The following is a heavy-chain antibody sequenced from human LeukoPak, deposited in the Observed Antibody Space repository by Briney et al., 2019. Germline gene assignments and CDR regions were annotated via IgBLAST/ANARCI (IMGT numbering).Heavy chain of an antibody. Sequence: PGGSLRLSCVASGLSVSSNYMSWVRQAPGKGLEWVSVIYRDGSSYYAESVKGRFTISRDNSKNKLYIQMNSLRAEDTAVYYCARSFYDILIGYYQYFDYWGQGTLVTVSS. CDR3: ARSFYDILIGYYQYFDY. CDR1: GLSVSSNY. CDR2: IYRDGSS. D-gene: IGHD3-9*01. J-gene: IGHJ4*02. V-gene: IGHV3-66*01.